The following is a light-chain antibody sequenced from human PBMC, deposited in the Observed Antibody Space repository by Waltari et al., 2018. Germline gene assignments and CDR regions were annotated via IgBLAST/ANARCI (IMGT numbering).Light chain of an antibody. Sequence: SYVLTQPPSVSVAPGQTARITCEGNKIGSKNVHWYQHKPGQAPVLVVYDDGDRPSRIPERFSGSNSGNTATLTISRVEAGDEADYYCQVWDSGSDHYVFGTVTTVTVL. V-gene: IGLV3-21*02. J-gene: IGLJ1*01. CDR2: DDG. CDR1: KIGSKN. CDR3: QVWDSGSDHYV.